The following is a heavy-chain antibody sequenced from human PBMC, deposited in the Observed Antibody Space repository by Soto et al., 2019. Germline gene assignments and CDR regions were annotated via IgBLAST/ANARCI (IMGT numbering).Heavy chain of an antibody. D-gene: IGHD2-21*02. CDR2: ISYDGSNK. Sequence: PGGSLRLSCAASGFTFSSYAMHWVRQAPGKGLEWVAVISYDGSNKYYADSVKGRFTISRDNSKNTLYLQMNSLRAEDTAVYYCARDLEVTAIPHVLYYWGQGTLVTVS. J-gene: IGHJ4*02. CDR3: ARDLEVTAIPHVLYY. CDR1: GFTFSSYA. V-gene: IGHV3-30-3*01.